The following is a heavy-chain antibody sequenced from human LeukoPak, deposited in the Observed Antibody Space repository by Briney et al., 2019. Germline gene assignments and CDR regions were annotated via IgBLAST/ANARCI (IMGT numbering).Heavy chain of an antibody. CDR1: GFTFSSYS. J-gene: IGHJ4*02. V-gene: IGHV3-48*04. D-gene: IGHD1-26*01. CDR2: ISSSSSTI. CDR3: ARDRGGSYSAIDY. Sequence: GGSLRLFCAASGFTFSSYSMNWVRQAPGKGLEWVSFISSSSSTIYYADSVKGRFTVSRDNAKNSLYLQMNSLRADDTAVYYCARDRGGSYSAIDYWGQGTLVTVSS.